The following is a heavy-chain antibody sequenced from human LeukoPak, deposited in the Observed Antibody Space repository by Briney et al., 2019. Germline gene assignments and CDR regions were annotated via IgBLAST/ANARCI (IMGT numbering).Heavy chain of an antibody. CDR3: ARNSDYYDYSPQSV. Sequence: GGSLRLSCAASGFTFSSYEMNWVRQAPGKGLEWVALIGHDGADKYYADSVKGRFLISRDNSKNMLFLQMNSLIIEDTAVYYCARNSDYYDYSPQSVWGQGTLVIVS. J-gene: IGHJ4*02. D-gene: IGHD3-22*01. CDR2: IGHDGADK. V-gene: IGHV3-30*04. CDR1: GFTFSSYE.